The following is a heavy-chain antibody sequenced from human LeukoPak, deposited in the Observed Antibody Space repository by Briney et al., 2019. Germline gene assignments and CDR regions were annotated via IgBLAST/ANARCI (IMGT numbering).Heavy chain of an antibody. J-gene: IGHJ3*02. CDR3: ARVVAIADAFDI. V-gene: IGHV5-51*01. Sequence: GESLKISCKASGYIFTSYWIGWVRQMPGKRLEGMGIIFPGDSDTRYTPSFQGQVTISADKSINTAYLQWSNLKASDTAMYFCARVVAIADAFDIWGQGKMVTVSS. D-gene: IGHD2-15*01. CDR2: IFPGDSDT. CDR1: GYIFTSYW.